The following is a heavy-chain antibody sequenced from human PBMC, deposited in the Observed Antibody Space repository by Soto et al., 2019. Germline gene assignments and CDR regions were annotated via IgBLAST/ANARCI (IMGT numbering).Heavy chain of an antibody. Sequence: EVQLLESGGGLVQPGGSLRLSCAASGFTFSSYAMSWVRQAPGKGLEWVSAISGSGGSTYYADSVKGRFTISRDNSKNTLYLQMNSLRAEDTAVYYCVGFNSRRRWFDPWGQGTLVTVSS. D-gene: IGHD6-13*01. J-gene: IGHJ5*02. CDR1: GFTFSSYA. V-gene: IGHV3-23*01. CDR3: VGFNSRRRWFDP. CDR2: ISGSGGST.